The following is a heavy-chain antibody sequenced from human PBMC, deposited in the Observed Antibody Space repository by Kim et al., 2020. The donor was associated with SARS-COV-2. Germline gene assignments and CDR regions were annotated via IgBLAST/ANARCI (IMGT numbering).Heavy chain of an antibody. J-gene: IGHJ5*02. Sequence: KSRVTISVDTSKNQFSLKLSSVTAADTAVYYCARDHGFRYGSGSYWFDPWGQGTLVTVSS. CDR3: ARDHGFRYGSGSYWFDP. V-gene: IGHV4-39*07. D-gene: IGHD3-10*01.